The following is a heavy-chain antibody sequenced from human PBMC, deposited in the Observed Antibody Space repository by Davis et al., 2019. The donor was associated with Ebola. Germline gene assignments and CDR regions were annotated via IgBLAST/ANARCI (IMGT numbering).Heavy chain of an antibody. CDR1: GFAFSVYY. V-gene: IGHV3-72*01. CDR2: SRNKENRYST. D-gene: IGHD1/OR15-1a*01. CDR3: VTENWYRFES. J-gene: IGHJ4*02. Sequence: GESLKISCAASGFAFSVYYMDWVRLTPGKGLEWVGLSRNKENRYSTEYAASVKGRFTTSRDDSKNLLYLEMNSLRTEDTAVYYCVTENWYRFESWGQGTLVTVSS.